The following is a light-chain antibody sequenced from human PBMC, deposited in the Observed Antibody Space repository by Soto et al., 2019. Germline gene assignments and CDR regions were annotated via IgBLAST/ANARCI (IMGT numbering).Light chain of an antibody. CDR1: TSNIGSNT. CDR3: AVWDDSLNGSV. CDR2: SDS. V-gene: IGLV1-44*01. Sequence: QSVLTQPPSASGTPGQRVTISCSGSTSNIGSNTVNWYQQLPGTAPKLLIYSDSQRPSGVPDRFSGSKSGTSASLAISGLQSEDESEYYCAVWDDSLNGSVFGGGTKLTVL. J-gene: IGLJ2*01.